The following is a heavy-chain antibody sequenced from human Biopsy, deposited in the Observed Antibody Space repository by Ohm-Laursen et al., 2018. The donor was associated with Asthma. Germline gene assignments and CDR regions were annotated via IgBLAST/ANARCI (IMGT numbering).Heavy chain of an antibody. J-gene: IGHJ4*02. D-gene: IGHD2-2*01. CDR1: GYTFTGYY. V-gene: IGHV1-69*01. CDR3: ARGPEYVRSSGALDY. CDR2: LIPVLGTP. Sequence: SSVKVSCKASGYTFTGYYMHWVRQAPGQGLEWMGGLIPVLGTPDHAQMFEGRVTITADDSTSTAYMELSSLSSEDTALYYCARGPEYVRSSGALDYWGQGTLVTVPS.